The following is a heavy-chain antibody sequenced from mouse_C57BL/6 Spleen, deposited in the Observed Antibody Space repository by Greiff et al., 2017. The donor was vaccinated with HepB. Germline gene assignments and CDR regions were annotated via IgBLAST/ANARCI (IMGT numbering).Heavy chain of an antibody. J-gene: IGHJ1*03. CDR1: GYAFSSYW. Sequence: VQLQQSGAELVKPGASVKISCKASGYAFSSYWMNWVKQRPGKGLEWIGQIYPGDGDTNYNGKFKGKATLTADKSSSTAYMQLSSLTSEDSAVYFCARERNYYGSSYWYFDVWGTGTTVTVSS. V-gene: IGHV1-80*01. D-gene: IGHD1-1*01. CDR3: ARERNYYGSSYWYFDV. CDR2: IYPGDGDT.